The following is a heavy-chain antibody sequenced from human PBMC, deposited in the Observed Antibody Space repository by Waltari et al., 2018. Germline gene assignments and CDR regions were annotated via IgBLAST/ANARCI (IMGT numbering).Heavy chain of an antibody. CDR3: AKGVSSWYSFGMDV. D-gene: IGHD6-13*01. J-gene: IGHJ6*02. V-gene: IGHV3-9*03. Sequence: EVKVVESGGGLVQPGRSLRLSCTGSGFSFDNFAMHWVRQATGMCVEWVSGIILESRAIGYAESVRGRFTISRDNARNSVYLQMNSLRSEDMALYYCAKGVSSWYSFGMDVWGQGTTVTVSS. CDR2: IILESRAI. CDR1: GFSFDNFA.